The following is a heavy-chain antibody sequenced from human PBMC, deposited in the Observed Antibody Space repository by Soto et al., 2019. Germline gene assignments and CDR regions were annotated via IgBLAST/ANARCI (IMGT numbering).Heavy chain of an antibody. D-gene: IGHD2-15*01. CDR2: FYSGGST. CDR1: GFTVSSNY. Sequence: EAQLVETGGGLIQPGGSLRLSCAASGFTVSSNYMSWVRQAPGKGLECVPVFYSGGSTYYADSVRGRITISRDNSKNTLYLQMKSLTAEDSSVYYSACDPASTRHGMDVWGQGTTVTVSS. J-gene: IGHJ6*02. CDR3: ACDPASTRHGMDV. V-gene: IGHV3-53*02.